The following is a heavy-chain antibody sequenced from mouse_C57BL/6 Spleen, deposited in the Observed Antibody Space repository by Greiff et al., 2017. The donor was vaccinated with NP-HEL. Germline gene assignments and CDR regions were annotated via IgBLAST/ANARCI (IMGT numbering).Heavy chain of an antibody. V-gene: IGHV5-4*01. CDR1: GFTFSSYA. Sequence: EVMLVESGGGLVKPGGSLKLSCAASGFTFSSYAMSWVRQTPEKRLEWVATISDGGSYTYYPDNVKGRFASSRDNAKNNLYLQMSHLKSEGTAMYYCARERGELRHSYFAVWGTETTVTVSS. CDR3: ARERGELRHSYFAV. J-gene: IGHJ1*03. CDR2: ISDGGSYT. D-gene: IGHD2-13*01.